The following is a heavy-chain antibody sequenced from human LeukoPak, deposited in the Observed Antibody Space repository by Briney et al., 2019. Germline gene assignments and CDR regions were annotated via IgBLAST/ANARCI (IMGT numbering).Heavy chain of an antibody. CDR2: ICYSGST. J-gene: IGHJ5*02. CDR1: GVSISSSSYC. Sequence: SETLSLTCTVSGVSISSSSYCWGWIRQPPGKGLEWIGSICYSGSTFYNPSLKSRVTLSVDTSKNQFSLELSSVTAADTALYYCARTEDYIPEDCFDPWGQGTLVTVSS. D-gene: IGHD3-16*01. V-gene: IGHV4-39*01. CDR3: ARTEDYIPEDCFDP.